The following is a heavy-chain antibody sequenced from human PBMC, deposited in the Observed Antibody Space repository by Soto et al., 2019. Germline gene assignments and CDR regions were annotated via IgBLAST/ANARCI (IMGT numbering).Heavy chain of an antibody. CDR2: ISAYNGNT. J-gene: IGHJ6*02. CDR1: GYTFTSYG. CDR3: ARDRGAYGMDV. V-gene: IGHV1-18*01. Sequence: QVQLVQSGAEVKKPGASVKVSCKASGYTFTSYGISWVRQAPGQGLEWMGWISAYNGNTNYAQKLQGRVTMTTDTSTSTDDMELWSRRSDDTAVYYGARDRGAYGMDVWGQGTTVTVSS.